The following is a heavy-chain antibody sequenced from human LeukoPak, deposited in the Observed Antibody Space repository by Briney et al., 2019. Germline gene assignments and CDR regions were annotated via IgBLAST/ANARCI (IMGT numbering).Heavy chain of an antibody. J-gene: IGHJ6*03. V-gene: IGHV4-4*07. Sequence: SETLSLTCTVSGGSISSYYWSWIRQPAGKGLEWIGRIYTSGGTNYNPSLKSRVTMSVDTSKNQFSLKLSSVTAADTAVYYCARDLGYCSSTSCYSYYYYMDVWGKGTTVTVSS. D-gene: IGHD2-2*02. CDR2: IYTSGGT. CDR3: ARDLGYCSSTSCYSYYYYMDV. CDR1: GGSISSYY.